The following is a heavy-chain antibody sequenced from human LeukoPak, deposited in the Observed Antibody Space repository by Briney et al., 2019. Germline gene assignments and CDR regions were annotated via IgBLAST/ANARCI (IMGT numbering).Heavy chain of an antibody. CDR1: GGSISSYY. J-gene: IGHJ2*01. CDR2: IYYSGST. V-gene: IGHV4-59*01. CDR3: ARDPTYYDILTGYSSYWYFDL. D-gene: IGHD3-9*01. Sequence: PSETLSLTCTVSGGSISSYYWSWIRQPPGKGLEWIGYIYYSGSTNYNPSLKSRVTISVDTSKNQFSLKLSSVTAADTAVYYCARDPTYYDILTGYSSYWYFDLWGRGTLVTVSS.